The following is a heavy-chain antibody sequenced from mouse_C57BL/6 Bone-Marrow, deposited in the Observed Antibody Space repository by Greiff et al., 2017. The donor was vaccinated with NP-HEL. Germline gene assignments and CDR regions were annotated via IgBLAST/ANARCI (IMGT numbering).Heavy chain of an antibody. CDR2: IYPRSGNT. Sequence: VQVVESGAELARPGASVKLSCKASGYTFTSYGISWVKQRTGQGLEWIGEIYPRSGNTYYNEKFKGKATLTADKSSSTAYMELRSLTSEDSAVYFCARRGSMVHYFDYWGQGTTLTVSS. CDR1: GYTFTSYG. V-gene: IGHV1-81*01. J-gene: IGHJ2*01. D-gene: IGHD2-10*02. CDR3: ARRGSMVHYFDY.